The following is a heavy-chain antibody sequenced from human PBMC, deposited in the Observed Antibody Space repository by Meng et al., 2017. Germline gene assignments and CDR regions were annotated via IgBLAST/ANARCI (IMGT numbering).Heavy chain of an antibody. CDR1: GGSISSSSYY. CDR3: ARYREHYYDSSGYYRWSRGYYFDY. CDR2: IYYSGST. J-gene: IGHJ4*02. V-gene: IGHV4-39*07. D-gene: IGHD3-22*01. Sequence: SETLSLTCTVSGGSISSSSYYWGWIRQPPGKGLEWIGSIYYSGSTYYNPSLKSRVTISVDTSKNQFSLKLSSVTAADTAAYYCARYREHYYDSSGYYRWSRGYYFDYWGQGTLVTVSS.